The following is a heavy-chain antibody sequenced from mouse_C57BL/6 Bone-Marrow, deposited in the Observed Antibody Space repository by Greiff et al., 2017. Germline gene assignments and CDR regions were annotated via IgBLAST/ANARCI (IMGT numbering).Heavy chain of an antibody. D-gene: IGHD1-1*01. V-gene: IGHV14-2*01. J-gene: IGHJ3*01. Sequence: VQLHQSGAELVKPWASVKLSCTASGFNIKDYYMHWVKQRTEQGLEWIGRIDPEDGETKYAPKFPGNANITADTSSNTTYLQLNSRTSENTAVYYCARDGSSYGLAYWGQGTLVTVSA. CDR3: ARDGSSYGLAY. CDR1: GFNIKDYY. CDR2: IDPEDGET.